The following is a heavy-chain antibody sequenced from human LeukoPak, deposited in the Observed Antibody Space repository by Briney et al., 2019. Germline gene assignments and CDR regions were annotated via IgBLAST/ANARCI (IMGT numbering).Heavy chain of an antibody. CDR1: GYTFTGYY. J-gene: IGHJ5*02. V-gene: IGHV1-2*04. CDR3: ARGSLVVVPAATMYNWFDP. Sequence: ASVKVSCKASGYTFTGYYMHWVRLAPGQGLEWMGWINPNSGGTNYAQKFQGWVTMTRDTSISTAYMELSRLRSDDTAVYYCARGSLVVVPAATMYNWFDPWGQGTLVTVSS. D-gene: IGHD2-2*01. CDR2: INPNSGGT.